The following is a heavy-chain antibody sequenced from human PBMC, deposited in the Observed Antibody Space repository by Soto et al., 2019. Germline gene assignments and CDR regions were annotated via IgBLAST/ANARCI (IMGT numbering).Heavy chain of an antibody. CDR1: GFNFSAYC. CDR3: AKDPGPDYFDY. J-gene: IGHJ4*02. Sequence: GGSLSLSCAASGFNFSAYCMHWVRQAPGTGLEWVSTISGSDGRTYYADSVEGRFTISRDNSKDTLYLQMNSLRAEDTAVYYCAKDPGPDYFDYWGQGTLVTVSS. V-gene: IGHV3-23*01. CDR2: ISGSDGRT. D-gene: IGHD3-10*01.